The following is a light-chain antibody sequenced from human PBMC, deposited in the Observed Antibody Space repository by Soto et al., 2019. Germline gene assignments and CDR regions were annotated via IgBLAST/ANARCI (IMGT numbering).Light chain of an antibody. CDR3: SSYAGSNNLV. CDR1: SSDVGGYNY. J-gene: IGLJ1*01. CDR2: EVS. V-gene: IGLV2-8*01. Sequence: QFALTQPPSASGSPGQSVTISCTGTSSDVGGYNYVSWYQQHPGKAPKLMIYEVSKRPSGVPDRFSGSKSGNTASLTASGLQAEDEADYYCSSYAGSNNLVFGTGTKVTVL.